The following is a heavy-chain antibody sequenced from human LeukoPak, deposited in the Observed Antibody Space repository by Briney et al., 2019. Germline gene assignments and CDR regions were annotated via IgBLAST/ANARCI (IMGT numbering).Heavy chain of an antibody. CDR1: GDSLNSGNYY. V-gene: IGHV4-31*03. Sequence: PSETLSLTCTVSGDSLNSGNYYWTWIRHHPGKGLEWLGYIYYSGRTYYNPSLGSRITMSLDTSKNQFSMSLRSVSAADTAVYYCARPYHNYYFDYWGQGALVTVSS. J-gene: IGHJ4*02. D-gene: IGHD1-20*01. CDR3: ARPYHNYYFDY. CDR2: IYYSGRT.